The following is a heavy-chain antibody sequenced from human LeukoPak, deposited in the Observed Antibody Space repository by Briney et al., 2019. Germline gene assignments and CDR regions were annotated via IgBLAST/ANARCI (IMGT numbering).Heavy chain of an antibody. V-gene: IGHV1-18*01. J-gene: IGHJ3*02. CDR3: ARGGAVAGSHDAFDM. Sequence: ASVKVSCKASGYMFTSYGISWVRQAPGQGLEWVGWISAYNGNTNYAQRLQGRVTMTTDTSTNTAYMELRSLRSDDTAVYYCARGGAVAGSHDAFDMWGQGTMVTVSS. CDR2: ISAYNGNT. CDR1: GYMFTSYG. D-gene: IGHD6-19*01.